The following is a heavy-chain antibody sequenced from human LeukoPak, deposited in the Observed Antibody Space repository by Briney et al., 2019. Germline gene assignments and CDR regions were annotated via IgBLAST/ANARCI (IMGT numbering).Heavy chain of an antibody. CDR3: AKDMRLVAYCSSTGCSPFDY. D-gene: IGHD2-2*01. Sequence: SETLSLTCTVSGGSISSYYWSWIRQPAGKGLEWIGRIYTSGSTNYNPSLKSRVTMSVDTSKNQFSLKLSSVTAADTAVYYCAKDMRLVAYCSSTGCSPFDYWGQGTLVTVSS. V-gene: IGHV4-4*07. J-gene: IGHJ4*02. CDR1: GGSISSYY. CDR2: IYTSGST.